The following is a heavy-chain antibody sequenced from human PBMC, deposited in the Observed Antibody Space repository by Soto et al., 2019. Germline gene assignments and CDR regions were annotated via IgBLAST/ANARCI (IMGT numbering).Heavy chain of an antibody. CDR2: IKQDGNEK. D-gene: IGHD1-26*01. CDR3: ARVVGATQMDFDY. Sequence: EVQVVESGGGLVQPGGSLRLSCAASGFTFSSYWMTWVRQAPGKGLEWVANIKQDGNEKYYVDSVRGRFTMSRDNAKNSLDLQMNSLRAEYPAVYYCARVVGATQMDFDYWGQGTLVTVSS. CDR1: GFTFSSYW. V-gene: IGHV3-7*01. J-gene: IGHJ4*02.